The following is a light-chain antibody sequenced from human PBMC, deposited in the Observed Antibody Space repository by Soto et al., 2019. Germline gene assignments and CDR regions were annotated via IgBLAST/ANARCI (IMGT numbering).Light chain of an antibody. CDR1: QTLLHSNGYNY. CDR3: MEALQSPRT. V-gene: IGKV2-28*01. Sequence: DIVMTQSPLSLPVTPGEPASISCRSSQTLLHSNGYNYLDWYLQKPGQSPQLIIYLASNRASGAHDRFSGSGPGPDCPLTISRVEAEDVGVCYGMEALQSPRTFGEGAKLEL. CDR2: LAS. J-gene: IGKJ2*02.